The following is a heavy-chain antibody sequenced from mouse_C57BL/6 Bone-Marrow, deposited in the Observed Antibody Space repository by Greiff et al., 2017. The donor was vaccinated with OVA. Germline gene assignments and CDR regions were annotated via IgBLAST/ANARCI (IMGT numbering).Heavy chain of an antibody. D-gene: IGHD1-1*01. CDR1: GFSLSTFGMG. J-gene: IGHJ4*01. CDR3: ARIPHHYYGSSYAMDY. CDR2: IWWDDDK. V-gene: IGHV8-8*01. Sequence: QVTLKVSGPGILQPSQTLSLTCSFSGFSLSTFGMGVGWIRQPSGKGLEWLAHIWWDDDKYYNPALKSRLTISKDTSKNQVFLKIANVDTADTATYYCARIPHHYYGSSYAMDYWGQGTSVTVSS.